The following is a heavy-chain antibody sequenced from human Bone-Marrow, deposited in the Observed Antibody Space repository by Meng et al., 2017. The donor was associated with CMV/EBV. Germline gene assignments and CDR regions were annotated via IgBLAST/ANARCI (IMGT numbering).Heavy chain of an antibody. CDR2: MSSSSSTI. V-gene: IGHV3-48*04. D-gene: IGHD3-3*01. CDR1: GFTFSSYS. J-gene: IGHJ6*02. Sequence: GGSLRLSCAASGFTFSSYSMNWVRQAPGKGLEWVSYMSSSSSTIYYADSVKGRFTISRDNANNSLYLQMHSLRAEDTAVYYCARDRDFWRADGMDVWGQGTTVTVSS. CDR3: ARDRDFWRADGMDV.